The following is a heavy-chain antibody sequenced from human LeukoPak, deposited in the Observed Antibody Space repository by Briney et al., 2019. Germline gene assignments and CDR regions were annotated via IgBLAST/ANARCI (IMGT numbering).Heavy chain of an antibody. J-gene: IGHJ4*02. CDR3: ARGDTYYYDSSGYYSY. Sequence: SVKVSCKASGGTFSSYAISWVRQAPGQGLEWMGGIIPIFGTASYAQKFQGRVTITADKSTSTASMELSSLRSEDTAVYYCARGDTYYYDSSGYYSYWGQGTLVTVSS. V-gene: IGHV1-69*06. CDR2: IIPIFGTA. CDR1: GGTFSSYA. D-gene: IGHD3-22*01.